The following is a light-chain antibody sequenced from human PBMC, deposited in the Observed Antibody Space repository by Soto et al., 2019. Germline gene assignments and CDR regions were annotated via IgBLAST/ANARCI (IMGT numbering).Light chain of an antibody. Sequence: DIQMTQAPYSLSASVGDRVTITCRASQSISSYLNWYQQKPGKVPKLLIYAASSLQSGVPSRFSGSGSGTDFTLTISSLQPEDFATYYCQQSYSTPRTFGQGTKVDIK. CDR1: QSISSY. CDR3: QQSYSTPRT. J-gene: IGKJ1*01. V-gene: IGKV1-39*01. CDR2: AAS.